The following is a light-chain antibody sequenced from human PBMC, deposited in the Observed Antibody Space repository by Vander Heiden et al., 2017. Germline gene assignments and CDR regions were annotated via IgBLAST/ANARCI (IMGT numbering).Light chain of an antibody. J-gene: IGLJ2*01. CDR1: ALPKKY. Sequence: SYELTQPPSVSVSPGQTARITCSGDALPKKYPYWYQQKSGQAPVLVIYEDSKRPSGIPERFSGSSSGTMATLTISGAQVEDEADYYCYSTDSSGNHRVFGGGTKLT. V-gene: IGLV3-10*01. CDR2: EDS. CDR3: YSTDSSGNHRV.